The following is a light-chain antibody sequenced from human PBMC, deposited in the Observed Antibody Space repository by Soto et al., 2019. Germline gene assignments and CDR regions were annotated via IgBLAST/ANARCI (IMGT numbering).Light chain of an antibody. CDR2: GAS. CDR1: QSVSSSY. Sequence: EIVLTQSPGTLSLSPGERATLSCRASQSVSSSYLAWYQQKPGQAPRLLIYGASSRATGIPDRFSGSGSGTDFTLTISSLQSEDFAVYYCQQYNNWPPATFGQGTKVDI. V-gene: IGKV3-20*01. J-gene: IGKJ1*01. CDR3: QQYNNWPPAT.